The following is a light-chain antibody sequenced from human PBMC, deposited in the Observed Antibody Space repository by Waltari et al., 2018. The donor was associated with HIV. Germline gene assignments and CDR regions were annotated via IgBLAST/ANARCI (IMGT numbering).Light chain of an antibody. CDR2: SNE. CDR3: AVWDVSLNGRV. Sequence: QSVLSQPPSASGPPGQRVTFSCSGSSSNIGSNHVSWYHQFPGTAPKLLIYSNEQRPSGVPDRCSGSKSGTSASLAISGLRSEDEADYYCAVWDVSLNGRVFGGGTKLTVL. J-gene: IGLJ3*02. V-gene: IGLV1-47*02. CDR1: SSNIGSNH.